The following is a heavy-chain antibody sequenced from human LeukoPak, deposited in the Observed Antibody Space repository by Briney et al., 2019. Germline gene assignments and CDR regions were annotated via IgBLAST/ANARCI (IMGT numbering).Heavy chain of an antibody. CDR2: IYPGDSDT. V-gene: IGHV5-51*01. J-gene: IGHJ3*02. CDR1: GYSFTSYW. Sequence: GESLKISCKGSGYSFTSYWIGWVRQMPGKGLEWMGIIYPGDSDTRYSPSFQGQVTISADKSISTAYLQWSSLKASDTAMYYCARALGYCSSTSCYTGAFDIWGQGTMVTVSS. D-gene: IGHD2-2*02. CDR3: ARALGYCSSTSCYTGAFDI.